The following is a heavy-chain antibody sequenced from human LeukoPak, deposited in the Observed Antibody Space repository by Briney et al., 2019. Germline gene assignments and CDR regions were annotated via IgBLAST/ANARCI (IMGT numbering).Heavy chain of an antibody. CDR3: ARDLGYYDSRRTDY. V-gene: IGHV1-18*01. CDR2: ISAYNGNT. D-gene: IGHD3-22*01. J-gene: IGHJ4*02. Sequence: GASVKVSCKASGFTCTGYGISWVRQAPGQGLEWMGWISAYNGNTNYAQKLQGRVTMTTDTSTSTAYMELRSLRSDDTAVYYCARDLGYYDSRRTDYWGQGTLVTVSS. CDR1: GFTCTGYG.